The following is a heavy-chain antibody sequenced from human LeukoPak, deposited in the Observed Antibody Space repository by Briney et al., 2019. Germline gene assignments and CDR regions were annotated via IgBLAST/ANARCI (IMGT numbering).Heavy chain of an antibody. J-gene: IGHJ4*02. CDR3: ARAGSFWHYIY. V-gene: IGHV3-7*01. CDR2: IKQDGSEK. Sequence: GGSLRLSCAASGFTFSGFWMSWVRQTPGKGLEWVANIKQDGSEKYYVDSVKGRFTISRDNAKNSLSLQMNGLRVEDTAVYYCARAGSFWHYIYWGQGTLVTVSS. CDR1: GFTFSGFW. D-gene: IGHD1-7*01.